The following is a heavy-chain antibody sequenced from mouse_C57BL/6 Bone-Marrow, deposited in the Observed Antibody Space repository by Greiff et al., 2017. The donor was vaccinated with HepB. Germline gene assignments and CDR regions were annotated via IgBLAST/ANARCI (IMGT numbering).Heavy chain of an antibody. Sequence: QVQLQQPGAELVMPGASVKLSCKASGYTFTSYWMHWVKQRPGQGLEWIGEIDPSDSYTNYNQKFKGKSTLTVDKSSSTAYMQLSSLTSEDSAVYYCARDGNYDYWGQGTTLTVSS. CDR3: ARDGNYDY. CDR2: IDPSDSYT. V-gene: IGHV1-69*01. D-gene: IGHD2-1*01. J-gene: IGHJ2*01. CDR1: GYTFTSYW.